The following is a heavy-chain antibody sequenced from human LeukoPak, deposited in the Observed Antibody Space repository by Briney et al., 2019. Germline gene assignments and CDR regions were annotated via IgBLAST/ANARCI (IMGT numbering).Heavy chain of an antibody. CDR2: IYPGDTDT. CDR1: GYSFTSYW. CDR3: ARPIDSSGFAFDY. Sequence: GESLKISCKGSGYSFTSYWIGWVRQMPGKGLEWMGIIYPGDTDTRYSPSFQGQVTISADKSISTAYLQWSSLKASDTAMYYCARPIDSSGFAFDYWGQGTLVTVSS. V-gene: IGHV5-51*01. D-gene: IGHD3-22*01. J-gene: IGHJ4*02.